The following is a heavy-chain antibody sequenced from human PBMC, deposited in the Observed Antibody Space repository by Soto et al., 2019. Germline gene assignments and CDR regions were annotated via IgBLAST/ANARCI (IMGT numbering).Heavy chain of an antibody. Sequence: GASVKVSCKASGYTFTSYAMHWVRQAPGQRLEWMGWINAGNGNTKYSQKFQGRVTITRDTSASTAYMELSSLRSEDTAVYYCARYRIAAAGINWFDPWGQGTLVTVSS. D-gene: IGHD6-13*01. CDR1: GYTFTSYA. J-gene: IGHJ5*02. CDR2: INAGNGNT. V-gene: IGHV1-3*01. CDR3: ARYRIAAAGINWFDP.